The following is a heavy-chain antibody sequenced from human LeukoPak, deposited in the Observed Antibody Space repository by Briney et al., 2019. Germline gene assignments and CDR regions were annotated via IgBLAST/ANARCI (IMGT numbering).Heavy chain of an antibody. J-gene: IGHJ1*01. D-gene: IGHD6-13*01. CDR3: ARGGHFSSYKEYFHT. Sequence: PGGSLRLSCAASGFTFSNYEMNWVRQAPGKGLEWIAHISGSGATIYYADSVKVRFTISRDNAKNSVYLQMNSLRAEDTAVYSCARGGHFSSYKEYFHTWGQGTLVSVSS. V-gene: IGHV3-48*03. CDR1: GFTFSNYE. CDR2: ISGSGATI.